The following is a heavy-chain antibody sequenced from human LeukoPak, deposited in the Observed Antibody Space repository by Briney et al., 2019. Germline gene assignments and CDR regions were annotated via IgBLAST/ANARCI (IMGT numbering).Heavy chain of an antibody. CDR2: ISSSSSYI. D-gene: IGHD5-12*01. Sequence: GRSLRLSCAASGFTFSSYSMNWVRQAPGKGLEWVTSISSSSSYIYYADSVKGRFTISRDNANNSLYLQMNRLRAEDPAVYYCAIDVDIVAAITGDYWGQGTLVTVSS. J-gene: IGHJ4*02. CDR3: AIDVDIVAAITGDY. CDR1: GFTFSSYS. V-gene: IGHV3-21*01.